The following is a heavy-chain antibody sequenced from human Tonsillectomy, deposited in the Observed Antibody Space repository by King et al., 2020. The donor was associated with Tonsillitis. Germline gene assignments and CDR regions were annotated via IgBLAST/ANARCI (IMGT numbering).Heavy chain of an antibody. Sequence: VQLQQWGAGLLKPSETLSLTCAVYGGSLSGYYWSWIRQPPGKGLEWIGEINHGGGTSYNPSLNSRVAISVDTSKNQFSLKLISVTAADTAVYYCARGSTYYDFWSGPPYYMDVWGKGTTVTVSS. CDR3: ARGSTYYDFWSGPPYYMDV. CDR1: GGSLSGYY. V-gene: IGHV4-34*01. CDR2: INHGGGT. J-gene: IGHJ6*03. D-gene: IGHD3-3*01.